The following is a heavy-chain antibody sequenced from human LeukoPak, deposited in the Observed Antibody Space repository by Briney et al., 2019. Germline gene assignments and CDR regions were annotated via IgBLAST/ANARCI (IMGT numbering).Heavy chain of an antibody. D-gene: IGHD5-24*01. CDR3: AYGRRGYNIIGY. CDR1: GGSINSDNYY. V-gene: IGHV4-39*01. CDR2: IYYSGTT. J-gene: IGHJ4*02. Sequence: PSETLSLTCTVSGGSINSDNYYWGWIRQPPGKGLEWIGSIYYSGTTSYNPSLKSRLTISEDTPKNQLSLRLTSVTAADTAVYYCAYGRRGYNIIGYWGQGTLVTVSS.